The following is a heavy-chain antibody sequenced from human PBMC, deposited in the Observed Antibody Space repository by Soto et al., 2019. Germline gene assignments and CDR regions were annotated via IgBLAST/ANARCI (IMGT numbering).Heavy chain of an antibody. V-gene: IGHV1-46*01. CDR2: INPSGGST. CDR1: GYTFTSYY. Sequence: ASVKVPCRASGYTFTSYYMHWVRPAPGQGLEWMGIINPSGGSTSYAQKFQGRVKMTRDTSTRTVYMELSSLGSEDTAVHYSARDLVRLGGFNPWGEGTLGTDST. J-gene: IGHJ5*02. D-gene: IGHD3-16*01. CDR3: ARDLVRLGGFNP.